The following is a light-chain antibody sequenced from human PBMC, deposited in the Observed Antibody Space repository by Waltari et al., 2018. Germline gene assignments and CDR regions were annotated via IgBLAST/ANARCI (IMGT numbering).Light chain of an antibody. Sequence: EIVLTQSQGTLSLSPGVRATLYCRARQSVRGSLAWYQQKAGKAPRLLIYGVSSRAPGTPESFSGSGSGTDFRLTISILEPEDFAVYYCQHYVRLPAMFGQGTKVEIK. CDR2: GVS. V-gene: IGKV3-20*01. CDR1: QSVRGS. J-gene: IGKJ1*01. CDR3: QHYVRLPAM.